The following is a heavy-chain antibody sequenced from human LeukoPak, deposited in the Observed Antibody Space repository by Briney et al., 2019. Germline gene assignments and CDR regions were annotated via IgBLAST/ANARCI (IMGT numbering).Heavy chain of an antibody. CDR1: GYTFTGHY. J-gene: IGHJ3*02. Sequence: GASVKVSCKASGYTFTGHYMHWVRQAPGQGLEWMGWINPNSGGTNYAQKFQGRVTMSRDTSISTAYMELSRLRSDDTAVYYCARKQWLVLGAFDIWGQGTMVTVSS. V-gene: IGHV1-2*02. CDR2: INPNSGGT. D-gene: IGHD6-19*01. CDR3: ARKQWLVLGAFDI.